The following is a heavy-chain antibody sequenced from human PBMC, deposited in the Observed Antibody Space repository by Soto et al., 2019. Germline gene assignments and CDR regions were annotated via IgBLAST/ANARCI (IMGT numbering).Heavy chain of an antibody. Sequence: QVQLVASGGGLVEPVGSLRLSCAASGFTFSDYYMSWIRQAPGRGLEWISYISNTADTTYYADSVKGRFTVSRDNAKNSLPLEMNSLRADDTAVYYCARDRAPSRWSGINNWAQGTLVIVSS. D-gene: IGHD2-15*01. V-gene: IGHV3-11*01. J-gene: IGHJ4*02. CDR1: GFTFSDYY. CDR3: ARDRAPSRWSGINN. CDR2: ISNTADTT.